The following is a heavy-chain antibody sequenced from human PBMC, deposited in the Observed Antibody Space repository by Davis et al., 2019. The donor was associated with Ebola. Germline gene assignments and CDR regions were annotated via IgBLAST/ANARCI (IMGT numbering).Heavy chain of an antibody. V-gene: IGHV4-59*11. Sequence: MPSDTLSLTCTVSGGSISSHYWSWVRQPPGKGLAWTADINYSGRTNYNPSFASRVTISIATSRNQFSLNLRSVTAADTAVYYCARVGGDGSSHLEGLDSWGQGTLVTVSS. CDR2: INYSGRT. J-gene: IGHJ4*02. D-gene: IGHD3-16*01. CDR1: GGSISSHY. CDR3: ARVGGDGSSHLEGLDS.